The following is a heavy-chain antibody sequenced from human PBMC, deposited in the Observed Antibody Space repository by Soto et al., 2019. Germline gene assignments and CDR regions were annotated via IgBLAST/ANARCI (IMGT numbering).Heavy chain of an antibody. D-gene: IGHD2-15*01. CDR1: GYSCTGNS. J-gene: IGHJ4*02. CDR2: IHPSNGGT. V-gene: IGHV1-2*02. CDR3: ARLVLSATNN. Sequence: ASVKVSCKASGYSCTGNSRHWVRQAPGQSLEWMGWIHPSNGGTYYADSVKGRVTGSRDNSMNTLFLQMNSLRAEDTAVYYCARLVLSATNNWGQGTLVPVSS.